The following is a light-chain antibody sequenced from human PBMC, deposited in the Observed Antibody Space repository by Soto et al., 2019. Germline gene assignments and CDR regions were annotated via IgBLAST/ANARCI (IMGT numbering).Light chain of an antibody. Sequence: DIQMTQSPSSLSASVGDRVTITCLASQTISSWLAWYQQEPGKAPKLLIYKASTLKSGVPSRFSGSGSGTEFTLTISSLQPDDFATYYCQHYNSYSEAFGQGTKVDIK. V-gene: IGKV1-5*03. J-gene: IGKJ1*01. CDR1: QTISSW. CDR3: QHYNSYSEA. CDR2: KAS.